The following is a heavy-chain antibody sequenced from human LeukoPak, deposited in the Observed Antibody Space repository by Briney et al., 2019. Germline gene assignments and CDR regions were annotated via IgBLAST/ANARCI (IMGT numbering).Heavy chain of an antibody. D-gene: IGHD7-27*01. CDR2: INSDGSST. J-gene: IGHJ3*02. CDR3: ARERPGEDTFDI. V-gene: IGHV3-74*01. CDR1: GFTFSSYW. Sequence: PGGSLRLSCAASGFTFSSYWMHWVRQAPGKGLVWVSRINSDGSSTSYADSVKGRFTISRDNAKNTLYLQMNSLRTEDTAVYYCARERPGEDTFDIWGQGTMVTVSS.